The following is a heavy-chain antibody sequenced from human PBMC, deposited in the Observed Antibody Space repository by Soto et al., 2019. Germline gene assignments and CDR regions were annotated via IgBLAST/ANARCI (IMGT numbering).Heavy chain of an antibody. CDR3: ARAGYYDFWSGYNWFDP. D-gene: IGHD3-3*01. V-gene: IGHV3-7*05. J-gene: IGHJ5*02. Sequence: EVQLVESGGGLVQPGGSLRLSCAASGFTFSSYWMSWVRQAPGKGLEWVANIKQDGSEKYYVDSVKGRFTISRDNAKDSLYLQMNSLRAEDTAVYYCARAGYYDFWSGYNWFDPLGQGTLVTVSS. CDR2: IKQDGSEK. CDR1: GFTFSSYW.